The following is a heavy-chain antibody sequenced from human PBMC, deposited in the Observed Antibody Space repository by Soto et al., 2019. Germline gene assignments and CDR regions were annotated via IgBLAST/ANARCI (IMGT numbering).Heavy chain of an antibody. CDR2: ISAYNGNT. Sequence: ASVKVSCKASGYTFTSYGISWVRQAPGQGREWMGWISAYNGNTNYAQKLQGRVAMTTDTSTSTAYMELRSLRSDDTAVYYCARVRSSTSNNWFDPWGQGTLVTVSS. J-gene: IGHJ5*02. CDR1: GYTFTSYG. D-gene: IGHD2-2*01. V-gene: IGHV1-18*01. CDR3: ARVRSSTSNNWFDP.